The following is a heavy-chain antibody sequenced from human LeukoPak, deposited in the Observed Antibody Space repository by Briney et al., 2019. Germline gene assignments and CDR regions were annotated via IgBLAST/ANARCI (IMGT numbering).Heavy chain of an antibody. J-gene: IGHJ3*02. V-gene: IGHV4-59*01. D-gene: IGHD3-22*01. CDR1: GGSISTYY. CDR3: ARDSSGYYYPDAFDI. CDR2: IYYSGNT. Sequence: SETLYLTCSVSGGSISTYYWSWIRQPPGKGLEWIGYIYYSGNTNYNPSLKSRVTISVDTSKNQFSLKLSSVTAADTAVYYCARDSSGYYYPDAFDIWGQGTMVTVSS.